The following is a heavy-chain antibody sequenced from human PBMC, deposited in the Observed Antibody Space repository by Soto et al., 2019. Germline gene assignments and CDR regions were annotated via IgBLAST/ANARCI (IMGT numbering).Heavy chain of an antibody. Sequence: GASVKVSCKASGYTFTSYAMHWVRQAPGQRLEWMGWINAGNGNTKYSQKFQGRVTITRDTSASTAYMELSSLRSEDTAVYYCARESGQWELLDDYRIAVWGQGTTVTVSS. CDR3: ARESGQWELLDDYRIAV. D-gene: IGHD1-26*01. CDR1: GYTFTSYA. J-gene: IGHJ6*02. V-gene: IGHV1-3*01. CDR2: INAGNGNT.